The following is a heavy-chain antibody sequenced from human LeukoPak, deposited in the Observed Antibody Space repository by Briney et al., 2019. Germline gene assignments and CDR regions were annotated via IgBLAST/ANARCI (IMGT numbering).Heavy chain of an antibody. J-gene: IGHJ3*02. CDR2: IKSKTDGGTT. Sequence: GGSLRLSCAASGFTFSSYAMTWVRQAPGKGLEWVGRIKSKTDGGTTDYTAPVKGRFTISRDDSKNTLYLQMNSLKTEDTAVYYCARHLNSGYRRDAFDIWGQGTMVTVSS. D-gene: IGHD5-12*01. V-gene: IGHV3-15*01. CDR3: ARHLNSGYRRDAFDI. CDR1: GFTFSSYA.